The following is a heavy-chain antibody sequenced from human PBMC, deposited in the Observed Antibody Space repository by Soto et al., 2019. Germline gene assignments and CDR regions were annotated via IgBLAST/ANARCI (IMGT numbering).Heavy chain of an antibody. CDR3: AKDRRYSYGPTDY. J-gene: IGHJ4*02. CDR1: GFTFISYA. D-gene: IGHD5-18*01. CDR2: ISGSGGST. Sequence: GGSLRLSCAASGFTFISYAMSWARQAPGKGLEWVSAISGSGGSTYYADSVKGRFTISRDNSKNTLYLQMNSLRAEDTAVYYCAKDRRYSYGPTDYWGQGTLVTVSS. V-gene: IGHV3-23*01.